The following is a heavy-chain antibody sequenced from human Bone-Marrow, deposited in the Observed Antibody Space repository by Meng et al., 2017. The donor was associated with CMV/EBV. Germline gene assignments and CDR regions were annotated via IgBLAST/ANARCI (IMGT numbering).Heavy chain of an antibody. Sequence: SETLSLTCTVSGGSISSSSYYWSWIRQPPGKGLEWIGEINHRGSTNYNPSLKSRVTISVDTSKNQFSLKLSSVTAADTAVYYCARLSGSGWWGFAFDIWGQGTMVAVSS. D-gene: IGHD6-19*01. CDR3: ARLSGSGWWGFAFDI. V-gene: IGHV4-39*07. CDR1: GGSISSSSYY. J-gene: IGHJ3*02. CDR2: INHRGST.